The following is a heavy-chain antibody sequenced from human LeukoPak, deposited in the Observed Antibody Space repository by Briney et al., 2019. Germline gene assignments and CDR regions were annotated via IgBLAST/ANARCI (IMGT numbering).Heavy chain of an antibody. CDR3: ARDSDILTGPNDDFDI. V-gene: IGHV1-18*01. CDR2: MSAYNGNT. J-gene: IGHJ3*02. CDR1: GYTFTSYA. Sequence: ASVKVSFKASGYTFTSYAISWVRQAPGQGLEWMGWMSAYNGNTNYAQKLQGRVTMTRDTSTSTVYMELSSLRSEDTAVYYCARDSDILTGPNDDFDIWGQGTMVTVSS. D-gene: IGHD3-9*01.